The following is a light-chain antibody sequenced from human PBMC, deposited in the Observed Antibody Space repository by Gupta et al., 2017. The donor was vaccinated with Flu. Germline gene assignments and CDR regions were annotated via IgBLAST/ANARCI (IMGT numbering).Light chain of an antibody. CDR2: GAS. CDR1: QTISNC. CDR3: LQKLSGPVT. Sequence: DIPMTHSPSSLSASVGDRVFITCRASQTISNCLNWYQQRPGKAPNLLIYGASRVKSGVPSRFSGSGSGTEFTLTISSRQPEDFATYYCLQKLSGPVTFGQGTEVDIK. V-gene: IGKV1-39*01. J-gene: IGKJ2*01.